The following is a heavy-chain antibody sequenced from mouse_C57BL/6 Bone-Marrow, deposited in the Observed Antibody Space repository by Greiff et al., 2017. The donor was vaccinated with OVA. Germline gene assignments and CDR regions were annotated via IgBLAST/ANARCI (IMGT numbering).Heavy chain of an antibody. CDR3: ASGHYYGSSWNWYFDV. J-gene: IGHJ1*03. V-gene: IGHV3-6*01. Sequence: EVKLMESGPGLVKPSQSLSLTCSVTGYSITSGYYWNWIRQFPGNKLEWMGYISYDGSNNYNPSLKNRISITRDTSKNQFFLKLNSVTTEDTATYYGASGHYYGSSWNWYFDVWGTGTTVTVSS. CDR2: ISYDGSN. D-gene: IGHD1-1*01. CDR1: GYSITSGYY.